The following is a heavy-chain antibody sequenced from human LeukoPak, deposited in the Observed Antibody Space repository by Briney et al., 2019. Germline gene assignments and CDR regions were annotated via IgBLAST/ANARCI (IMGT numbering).Heavy chain of an antibody. V-gene: IGHV4-30-2*01. CDR1: GGSISSGGYY. J-gene: IGHJ4*02. CDR3: ARGSFFDY. CDR2: IYRSGST. Sequence: SETLSLTCTVSGGSISSGGYYWGWLPQPPGKGLEWIGYIYRSGSTYYNPSLKSRVTISLDRSKNQFSRKLSSLTAADTAVYYCARGSFFDYWGQGTLVTVSS. D-gene: IGHD3-16*02.